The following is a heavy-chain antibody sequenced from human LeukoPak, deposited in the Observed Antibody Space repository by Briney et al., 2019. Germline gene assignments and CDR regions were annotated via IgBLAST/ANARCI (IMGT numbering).Heavy chain of an antibody. CDR2: MNPNSGNT. CDR1: GFTFTSYD. Sequence: ASVKVSCKASGFTFTSYDINWVREATGQGLEWMGWMNPNSGNTGYALKFQGRVTLTRNTSINTAYMELTSLRVEDTAVYYCARLSLQIFGAFDIWGQGTVVTVSS. J-gene: IGHJ3*02. D-gene: IGHD5-24*01. CDR3: ARLSLQIFGAFDI. V-gene: IGHV1-8*03.